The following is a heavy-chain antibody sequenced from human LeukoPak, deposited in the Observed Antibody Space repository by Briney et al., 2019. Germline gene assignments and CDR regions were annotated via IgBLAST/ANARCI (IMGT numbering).Heavy chain of an antibody. CDR1: GFTFSSYA. CDR2: ISGSGGST. J-gene: IGHJ3*02. CDR3: AREGHYDFWSGYDAFDI. Sequence: GGSLRLSCAASGFTFSSYAMSWVRQAPGKGLEWVSAISGSGGSTYYADSVKGRFTISRDNSKNTLYLQMNSLRAEDTAVYYCAREGHYDFWSGYDAFDIWGQGTMVTVSS. D-gene: IGHD3-3*01. V-gene: IGHV3-23*01.